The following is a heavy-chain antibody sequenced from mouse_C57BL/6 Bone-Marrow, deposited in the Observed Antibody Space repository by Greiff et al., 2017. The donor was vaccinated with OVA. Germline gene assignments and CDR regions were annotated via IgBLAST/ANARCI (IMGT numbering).Heavy chain of an antibody. J-gene: IGHJ2*01. CDR1: GCTFTSYW. Sequence: QVQLQQSGAELVMPGASVKLSCKASGCTFTSYWMHWVKQRPGQGLEWIGEIDPSDSYTNYNQKFKGKSTLTVDKSSSTAYMQLSSLTSEDSAVYYCARRGFDYWGQGTTLTVSS. V-gene: IGHV1-69*01. CDR3: ARRGFDY. CDR2: IDPSDSYT.